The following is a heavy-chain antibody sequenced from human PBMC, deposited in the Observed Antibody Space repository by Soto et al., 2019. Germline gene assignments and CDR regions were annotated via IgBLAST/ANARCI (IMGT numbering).Heavy chain of an antibody. D-gene: IGHD6-19*01. CDR3: AKAHISGWPDAFDI. V-gene: IGHV5-51*01. CDR2: IYPRDSYT. CDR1: GYSFISYW. Sequence: PGESLKISCKGYGYSFISYWIGWVRQMPGKGLEWMGIIYPRDSYTRYSPSFQGQVTVSADKSISTAYLQWSSLKASDTAMYYCAKAHISGWPDAFDIWGQGTMVTVSS. J-gene: IGHJ3*02.